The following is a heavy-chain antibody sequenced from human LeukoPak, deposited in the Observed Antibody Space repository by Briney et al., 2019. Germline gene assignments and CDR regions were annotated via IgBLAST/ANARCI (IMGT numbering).Heavy chain of an antibody. D-gene: IGHD6-13*01. V-gene: IGHV1-46*01. J-gene: IGHJ4*02. CDR3: ATDLGSPRIAAAGQMGY. Sequence: GASVKVSCKASGYTFTSYYMHWVRQAPGQGLEWMGIINPSGGSTSYAQKFQGRVTMTEDTSTDTAYMELSRLRSEDTAVYYCATDLGSPRIAAAGQMGYWGQGTLVTVSS. CDR1: GYTFTSYY. CDR2: INPSGGST.